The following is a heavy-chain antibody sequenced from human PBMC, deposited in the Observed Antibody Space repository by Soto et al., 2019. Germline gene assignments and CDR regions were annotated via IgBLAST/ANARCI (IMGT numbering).Heavy chain of an antibody. CDR1: GFTFSSYW. J-gene: IGHJ5*02. D-gene: IGHD4-17*01. CDR2: IKQDGSEK. CDR3: AKDSYGDYGVGWFDP. V-gene: IGHV3-7*03. Sequence: EVQLVESGGGLVQPGGSLRLSCAASGFTFSSYWMSWVRQAPGKGLEWVANIKQDGSEKYYVDSVKGGFTISRDNAKNSLYLQMNSLRAEDTAVYYCAKDSYGDYGVGWFDPWGQGTLVTVSS.